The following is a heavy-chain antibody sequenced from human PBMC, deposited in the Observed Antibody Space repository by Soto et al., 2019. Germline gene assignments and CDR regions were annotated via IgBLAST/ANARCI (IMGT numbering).Heavy chain of an antibody. CDR2: ISSSSSYI. CDR3: ARDPTTYCSSTSCYAG. D-gene: IGHD2-2*01. Sequence: EVQLVESGGGLVKPGGSLRLSCAASGFTFSSYSMNWVRQAPGKGLEWVSSISSSSSYIYYADSVKGRFTISRDNAKNSLYLQMNSLRAEDTAVYYCARDPTTYCSSTSCYAGWGQGTLVTVSS. J-gene: IGHJ4*02. V-gene: IGHV3-21*01. CDR1: GFTFSSYS.